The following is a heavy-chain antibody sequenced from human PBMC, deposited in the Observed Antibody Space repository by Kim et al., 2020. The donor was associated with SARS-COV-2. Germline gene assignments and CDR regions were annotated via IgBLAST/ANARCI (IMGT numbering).Heavy chain of an antibody. CDR2: INSDGSST. Sequence: GGSLRLSCAASGFTFSSYWMHWVRQAPGKGLVWVSRINSDGSSTSYADSVKGRFTISRDNAKNTLYLQMNSLRAEDTAVYYCAREGIYCSGGSCYLPFDYWGQGTLVTVSS. V-gene: IGHV3-74*01. D-gene: IGHD2-15*01. J-gene: IGHJ4*02. CDR1: GFTFSSYW. CDR3: AREGIYCSGGSCYLPFDY.